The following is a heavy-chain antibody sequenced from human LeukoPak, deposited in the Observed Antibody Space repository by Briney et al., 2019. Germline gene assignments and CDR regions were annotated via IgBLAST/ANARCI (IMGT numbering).Heavy chain of an antibody. Sequence: ASVKVSCKASGYTFTSYGISWVRQAPGQGLEWMGWISAYNGNTNYGQKLQGRVTMTTDTSTSTAYMELRSLRSDDTAVYYCARGRWGTAIAFYDPWGQGTLVTVSS. CDR1: GYTFTSYG. CDR3: ARGRWGTAIAFYDP. J-gene: IGHJ5*02. V-gene: IGHV1-18*01. CDR2: ISAYNGNT. D-gene: IGHD5-18*01.